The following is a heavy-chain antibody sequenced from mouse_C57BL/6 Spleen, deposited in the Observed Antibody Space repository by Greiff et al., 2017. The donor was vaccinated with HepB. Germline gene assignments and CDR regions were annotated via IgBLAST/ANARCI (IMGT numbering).Heavy chain of an antibody. CDR1: GFTFSDYY. Sequence: EVKLVESEGGLVQPGSSMKLSCTASGFTFSDYYMAWVRQVPEKGLEWVANINYDGSSTYYLDSLKSRFIISRDNAKNILYLQMSSLKSEDTATYYCARDGGGSSFFDYWGQGTTLTVSS. D-gene: IGHD1-1*01. V-gene: IGHV5-16*01. CDR2: INYDGSST. J-gene: IGHJ2*01. CDR3: ARDGGGSSFFDY.